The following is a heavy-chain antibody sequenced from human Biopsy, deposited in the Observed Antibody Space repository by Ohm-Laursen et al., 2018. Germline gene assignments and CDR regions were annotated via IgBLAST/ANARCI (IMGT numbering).Heavy chain of an antibody. Sequence: SLRLSCSASGFMFSASWMSWVRQAPGKGLEWVANINPDGSVKYFADSVKGRFTISRDNAESSMYLQMSSLTVDDTAVYYCARDERWGQGTLVTVSS. J-gene: IGHJ4*02. D-gene: IGHD5-24*01. CDR2: INPDGSVK. CDR3: ARDER. CDR1: GFMFSASW. V-gene: IGHV3-7*01.